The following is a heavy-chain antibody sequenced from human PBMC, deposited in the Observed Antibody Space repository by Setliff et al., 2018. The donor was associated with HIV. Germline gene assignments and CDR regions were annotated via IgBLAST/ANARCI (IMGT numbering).Heavy chain of an antibody. Sequence: GGSLRLSCSASGFTFSDYYMTWIHQAPGKGLEWVSYITGGGDTINYADSVKGRFTISRDNAKNSLFLQMNSLRVEDTAVYYCARANYGFDYWGQGTLVTVSS. CDR1: GFTFSDYY. V-gene: IGHV3-11*04. J-gene: IGHJ4*02. D-gene: IGHD4-17*01. CDR2: ITGGGDTI. CDR3: ARANYGFDY.